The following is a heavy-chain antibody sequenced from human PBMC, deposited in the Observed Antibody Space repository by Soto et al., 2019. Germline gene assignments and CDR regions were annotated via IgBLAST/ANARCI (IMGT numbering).Heavy chain of an antibody. V-gene: IGHV3-23*01. Sequence: GSLRLSCAASGFTFSSYAMSWVRQAPGKGLEWVSAISGSGGSTYYADSVKGRFTISRDNSKNTLYLQMNSLRAEDTAVYYCATVDYYDSSGYYYRSYYYYGMDVWGQGTTVTVSS. CDR3: ATVDYYDSSGYYYRSYYYYGMDV. CDR2: ISGSGGST. CDR1: GFTFSSYA. D-gene: IGHD3-22*01. J-gene: IGHJ6*02.